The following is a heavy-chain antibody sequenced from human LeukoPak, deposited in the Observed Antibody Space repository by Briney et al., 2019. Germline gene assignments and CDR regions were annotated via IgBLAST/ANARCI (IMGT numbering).Heavy chain of an antibody. V-gene: IGHV3-11*01. J-gene: IGHJ4*02. CDR1: GFTFSDYY. D-gene: IGHD3-3*02. CDR2: ISSSGNTI. CDR3: ARDHFAGNDY. Sequence: PGGSLRLSCAASGFTFSDYYISWIRQAPGKGLEWVSYISSSGNTIYYADSVKGRFTISRDNAKNSLYLQMNSLRAEDTAVYYCARDHFAGNDYWGQGTLVTVSS.